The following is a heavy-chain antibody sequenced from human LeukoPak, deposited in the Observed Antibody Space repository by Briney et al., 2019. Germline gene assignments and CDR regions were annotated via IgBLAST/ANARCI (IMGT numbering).Heavy chain of an antibody. J-gene: IGHJ4*02. V-gene: IGHV4-39*01. D-gene: IGHD3-3*01. CDR1: GGSISSGDYH. CDR2: IYYSGSA. CDR3: ARGSQVDDFWSGYRAPLDY. Sequence: SQTLSLTCTASGGSISSGDYHWSWIRQPPGKGLEWIGTIYYSGSAYYNPSLKTQVTISVDTSKNQFSLKLSSVTAADTAVYFCARGSQVDDFWSGYRAPLDYWGQGTLVTVSS.